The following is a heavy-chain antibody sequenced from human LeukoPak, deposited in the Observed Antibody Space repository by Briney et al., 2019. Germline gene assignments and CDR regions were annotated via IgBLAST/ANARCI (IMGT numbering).Heavy chain of an antibody. D-gene: IGHD1-26*01. CDR1: GGTFSRYA. J-gene: IGHJ4*02. CDR3: ARGIVGATIVPHYFDY. V-gene: IGHV1-69*13. CDR2: IIPMFGIA. Sequence: SVKVSCKASGGTFSRYAISWVRQAPGQGLEWMGGIIPMFGIANYAQKFQGRVTITADESTSTAYMELSSLRSEDTAVYYCARGIVGATIVPHYFDYWGQGTLVTVSS.